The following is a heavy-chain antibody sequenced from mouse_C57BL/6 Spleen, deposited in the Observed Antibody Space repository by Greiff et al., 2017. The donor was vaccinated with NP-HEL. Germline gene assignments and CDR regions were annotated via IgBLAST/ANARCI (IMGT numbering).Heavy chain of an antibody. CDR2: IRNKANNHAT. V-gene: IGHV6-6*01. Sequence: EVKVEESGGGLVQPGGSMKLSCAASGFTFSDAWMDWVRQSPEKGLEWVAEIRNKANNHATFYAESVKGRFTISRDDSKSSVYLQMNSLRAEDTGIYYCTILYGSSLRAMDYWGQGTSVTVSS. CDR3: TILYGSSLRAMDY. J-gene: IGHJ4*01. D-gene: IGHD1-1*01. CDR1: GFTFSDAW.